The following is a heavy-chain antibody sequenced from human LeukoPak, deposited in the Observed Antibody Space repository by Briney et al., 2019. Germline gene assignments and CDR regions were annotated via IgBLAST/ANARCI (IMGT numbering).Heavy chain of an antibody. V-gene: IGHV4-34*01. CDR1: GGSFSGYY. Sequence: SETLSLTCAVYGGSFSGYYWSWIRQPPGKGLEWIGEINHSGSTNYNPSLKSRVTISVDTSKNQSSLKLSSVTAADTAVYYCAREATIEYFDYWGQGTLVTVSS. CDR2: INHSGST. D-gene: IGHD5-12*01. CDR3: AREATIEYFDY. J-gene: IGHJ4*02.